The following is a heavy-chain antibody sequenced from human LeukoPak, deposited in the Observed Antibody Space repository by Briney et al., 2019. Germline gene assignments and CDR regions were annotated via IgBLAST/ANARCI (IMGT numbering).Heavy chain of an antibody. J-gene: IGHJ4*02. CDR3: ARYEGSGRFDY. D-gene: IGHD6-19*01. Sequence: QPGGSLRLSCAASGFTFSSFSMNWVRQAPGKGLEWVSFITGSSSTIYYADSVKGRFTISRDNAKNSLYLQMNSLRAEDTAVYYCARYEGSGRFDYWGQGTLVTVSS. V-gene: IGHV3-48*04. CDR1: GFTFSSFS. CDR2: ITGSSSTI.